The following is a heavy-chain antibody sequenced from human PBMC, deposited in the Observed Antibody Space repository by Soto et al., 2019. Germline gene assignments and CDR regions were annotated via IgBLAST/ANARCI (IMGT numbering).Heavy chain of an antibody. CDR2: ISAYNGNT. CDR3: ARLYCSGGSCYFSDY. V-gene: IGHV1-18*01. D-gene: IGHD2-15*01. CDR1: GYTFTNFG. Sequence: ASVKVSCNASGYTFTNFGISWVRQAPGQGLEWMGWISAYNGNTNYAQKFQGRVTITAGESTSTAYMELSSLRSEDTAVYYCARLYCSGGSCYFSDYWGQGTLVTVSS. J-gene: IGHJ4*02.